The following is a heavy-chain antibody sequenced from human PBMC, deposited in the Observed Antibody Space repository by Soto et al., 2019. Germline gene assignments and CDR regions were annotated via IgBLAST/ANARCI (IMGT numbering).Heavy chain of an antibody. CDR3: GKDISPGGMDV. J-gene: IGHJ6*04. CDR2: IYYNSNRI. CDR1: GATLQDYA. Sequence: EVQLVESGGGLVQPGGSLRLSCAGSGATLQDYAMHWVRQAPGKGLEWVSGIYYNSNRIDYADSVKGRFTISRHNARNALYLQMNSLTTEDTAFYYCGKDISPGGMDVWGRGIMVTVSS. V-gene: IGHV3-9*01.